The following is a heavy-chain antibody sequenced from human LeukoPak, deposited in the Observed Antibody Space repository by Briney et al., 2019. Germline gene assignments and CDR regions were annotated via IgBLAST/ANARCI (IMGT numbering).Heavy chain of an antibody. V-gene: IGHV1-18*01. D-gene: IGHD1-26*01. CDR3: TRVYALGSPADH. CDR1: GYVFTSYD. CDR2: ISTYNGDK. J-gene: IGHJ4*02. Sequence: PGASVKVSCKTSGYVFTSYDISWVRQAPGQGLELLAWISTYNGDKKYAQRFQDRVSLTTDKATTTAYMELRSLRSDDTAVYYCTRVYALGSPADHWGQGTLVTVSS.